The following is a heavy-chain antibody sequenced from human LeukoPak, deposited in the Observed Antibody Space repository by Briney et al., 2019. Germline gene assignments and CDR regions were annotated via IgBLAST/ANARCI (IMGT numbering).Heavy chain of an antibody. CDR3: ARNQRRLDY. CDR1: GFTFSSSW. V-gene: IGHV3-7*01. CDR2: IKQDGSEK. J-gene: IGHJ4*02. Sequence: RGGSLRLSCAASGFTFSSSWMSWVRQAPGKGLELVANIKQDGSEKYYVDSVKGRFTISRDNAKNSLYLQMNSLRAEDTAVYYCARNQRRLDYWGQGTLVTVSS. D-gene: IGHD1-14*01.